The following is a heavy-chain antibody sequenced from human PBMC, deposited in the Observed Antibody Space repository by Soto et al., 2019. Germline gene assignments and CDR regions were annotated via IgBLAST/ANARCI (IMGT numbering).Heavy chain of an antibody. CDR3: AREGSRPYYYYGMDV. V-gene: IGHV1-18*01. CDR2: ISTYNGDT. CDR1: GYSFTTYG. J-gene: IGHJ6*02. D-gene: IGHD2-15*01. Sequence: QVQLVQSGAEVKKPGASVKVSCKASGYSFTTYGIAWVRQAPGQGLEWMGWISTYNGDTEYAQKLQGRVIMTTDTSTTTAYMELRSLRSDDTAVYYCAREGSRPYYYYGMDVWGQGTTVSVSS.